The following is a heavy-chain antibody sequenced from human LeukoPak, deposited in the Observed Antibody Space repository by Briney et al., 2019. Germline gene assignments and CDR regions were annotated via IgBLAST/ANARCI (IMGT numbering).Heavy chain of an antibody. CDR1: GFIFRDSA. V-gene: IGHV3-73*01. Sequence: GGSLKLSCAASGFIFRDSAMHWVRQASGKGLEWVGRIRMKAYNYATTYTASVQGRFTISRDNSKNTLYLQMNSLRAEDTAVYYCATGGGSYYSMGFDYWGQGTLVTVSS. J-gene: IGHJ4*02. CDR2: IRMKAYNYAT. D-gene: IGHD1-26*01. CDR3: ATGGGSYYSMGFDY.